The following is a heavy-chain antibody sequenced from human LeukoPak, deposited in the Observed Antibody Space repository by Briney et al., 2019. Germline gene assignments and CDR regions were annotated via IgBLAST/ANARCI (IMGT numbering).Heavy chain of an antibody. Sequence: GGSLRLSCAASGFTFSSYSMNWVRQAPGKGLEWVSYISSSSSTIYYADSVKGRFTISRDNAKNSLYLQMNSLRAQDTAVYYCASLRGYGGQGPRVTVSS. J-gene: IGHJ4*02. CDR3: ASLRGY. V-gene: IGHV3-48*01. CDR1: GFTFSSYS. CDR2: ISSSSSTI.